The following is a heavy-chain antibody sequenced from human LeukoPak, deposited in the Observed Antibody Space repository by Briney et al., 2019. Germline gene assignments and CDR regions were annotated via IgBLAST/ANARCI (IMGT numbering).Heavy chain of an antibody. CDR2: IYTSGST. D-gene: IGHD6-6*01. V-gene: IGHV4-61*02. Sequence: SQTLSLTCTVSGGSISSGSYYWTWIRQPAGKGLDWIGRIYTSGSTNYNPSLKSRITISADTSKNQFSLRLSSVTPADTAVYYCARPDFSSYGAFDIWGQGTMVTVSS. J-gene: IGHJ3*02. CDR3: ARPDFSSYGAFDI. CDR1: GGSISSGSYY.